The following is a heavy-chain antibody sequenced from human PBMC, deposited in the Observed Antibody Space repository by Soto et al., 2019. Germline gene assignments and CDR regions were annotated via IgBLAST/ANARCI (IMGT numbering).Heavy chain of an antibody. Sequence: TGGSLRLSCAASGFTVSSNYISWVRQAPGKGLEWVSVIYSGGSTYYAGSVRGRFTISRDNSKDTLYLQMKSLRAEDTAVYYCGRDRPATRHGMDVWGPATPVTVTS. V-gene: IGHV3-53*01. CDR1: GFTVSSNY. CDR3: GRDRPATRHGMDV. D-gene: IGHD6-6*01. CDR2: IYSGGST. J-gene: IGHJ6*02.